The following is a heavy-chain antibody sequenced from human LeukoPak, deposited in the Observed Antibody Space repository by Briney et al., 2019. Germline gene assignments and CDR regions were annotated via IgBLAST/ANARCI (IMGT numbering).Heavy chain of an antibody. CDR2: IKQDGSEK. V-gene: IGHV3-7*01. CDR3: ARIYCSSTNCDRWNAFDI. D-gene: IGHD2-2*01. CDR1: GFSLRSYW. J-gene: IGHJ3*02. Sequence: PGGSLRLSCVASGFSLRSYWMSWVRQAPGKELEWVANIKQDGSEKFYVDSVKGRFTISRGNAENSLYLQMNSLRVEDTAVYYCARIYCSSTNCDRWNAFDIWGQGTMVTGSS.